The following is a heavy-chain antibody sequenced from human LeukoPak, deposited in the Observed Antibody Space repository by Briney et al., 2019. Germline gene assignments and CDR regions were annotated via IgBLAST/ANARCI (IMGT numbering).Heavy chain of an antibody. J-gene: IGHJ4*02. CDR2: IYTSGST. V-gene: IGHV4-4*07. CDR3: AREGELLNLDY. D-gene: IGHD1-26*01. CDR1: GGSISSYY. Sequence: SETLSLTCTVAGGSISSYYWSWIRQPAGKGLEWIGRIYTSGSTNYNPSLKSRVTMSVDTYKNQFSLKLSSVTAADTAVYYCAREGELLNLDYWGQGTLVTVSS.